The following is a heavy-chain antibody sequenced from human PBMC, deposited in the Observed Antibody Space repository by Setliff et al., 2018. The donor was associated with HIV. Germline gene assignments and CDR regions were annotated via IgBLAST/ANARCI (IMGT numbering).Heavy chain of an antibody. D-gene: IGHD3-10*01. CDR1: GGSFGVYR. V-gene: IGHV4-4*07. Sequence: SETLSLTCTISGGSFGVYRWSWIRQSAGRGLEWIGRIDSSGTTDYKPPLKGRVAISVDTSRTQFSLRVTSVTAADTAVYFCARDRHSSGLGSYGPWGPGILVTVSS. CDR3: ARDRHSSGLGSYGP. CDR2: IDSSGTT. J-gene: IGHJ5*02.